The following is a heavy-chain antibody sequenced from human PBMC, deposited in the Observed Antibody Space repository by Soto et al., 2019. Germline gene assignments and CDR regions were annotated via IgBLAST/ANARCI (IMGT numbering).Heavy chain of an antibody. CDR2: ISGSGSST. Sequence: LRLSCAASGFPFSSYVMTWVRQAPGKGLEWVSSISGSGSSTYSADSVKGRFTVSRDNSKNTQYLQMDSLRVEDTAVYFCARVRIVVVTTYPGDYYGMDVWGQGTTVTVSS. CDR1: GFPFSSYV. V-gene: IGHV3-23*01. J-gene: IGHJ6*02. D-gene: IGHD2-21*02. CDR3: ARVRIVVVTTYPGDYYGMDV.